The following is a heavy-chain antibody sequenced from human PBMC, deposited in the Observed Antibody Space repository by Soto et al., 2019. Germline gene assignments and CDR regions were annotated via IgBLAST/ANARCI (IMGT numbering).Heavy chain of an antibody. CDR2: IRSKANSYAT. V-gene: IGHV3-73*01. CDR1: GFTFSGSA. J-gene: IGHJ6*03. Sequence: EVQLVESGGGLVQPGGSLKLSCAASGFTFSGSAMHWVRQASGKGLEWVVLIRSKANSYATAYAASVKGRFTISRDDSKNTAYLQMNSLKTEDTAVYYCTRDYDILTAYSYCYMDVWGKGTTVTVSS. CDR3: TRDYDILTAYSYCYMDV. D-gene: IGHD3-9*01.